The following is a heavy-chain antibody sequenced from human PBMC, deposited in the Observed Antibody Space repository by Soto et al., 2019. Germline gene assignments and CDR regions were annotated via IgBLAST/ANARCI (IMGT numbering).Heavy chain of an antibody. J-gene: IGHJ6*02. Sequence: PSETLSLTCTVSGGSVSIGSYYWSCIRQPPGKGLEWIGYIYYSGSTNYNPSLKSRVTISVDTSKNQFSLKLSSVTAADTAVYYCARDRRVRTYYYYGMDVWGQGTTVTVSS. CDR3: ARDRRVRTYYYYGMDV. CDR1: GGSVSIGSYY. D-gene: IGHD1-7*01. V-gene: IGHV4-61*01. CDR2: IYYSGST.